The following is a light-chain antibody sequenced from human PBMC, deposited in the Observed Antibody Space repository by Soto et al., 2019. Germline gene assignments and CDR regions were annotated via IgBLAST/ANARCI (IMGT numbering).Light chain of an antibody. CDR2: EVT. CDR3: SSHAGINNVV. J-gene: IGLJ3*02. CDR1: SSDVGGYNY. Sequence: QSALTQPPSASGSPGQSVTISCTGTSSDVGGYNYVSWYQQHPGKAPRLMVYEVTKRPSGVPARFSGSKSGNTASLTVSGLQAEDEADYNCSSHAGINNVVFGGGTKVTVL. V-gene: IGLV2-8*01.